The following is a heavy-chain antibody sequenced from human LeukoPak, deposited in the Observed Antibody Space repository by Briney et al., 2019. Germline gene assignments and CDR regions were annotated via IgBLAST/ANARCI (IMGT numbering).Heavy chain of an antibody. J-gene: IGHJ5*02. D-gene: IGHD3-16*02. CDR1: GFTFSSYS. Sequence: NPGGSLRLPCAASGFTFSSYSMNWVRQAPGKGLEWVSSISSSSSYIYYADSVKGRFTISRDNAKNSLYLQMNSLRAEDTAVYYCARAKYDYVWGSYPPENWFDPWGQGTLVTVSS. V-gene: IGHV3-21*01. CDR2: ISSSSSYI. CDR3: ARAKYDYVWGSYPPENWFDP.